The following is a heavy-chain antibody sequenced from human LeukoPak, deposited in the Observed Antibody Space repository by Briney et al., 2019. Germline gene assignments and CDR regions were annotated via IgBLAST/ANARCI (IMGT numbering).Heavy chain of an antibody. Sequence: ASVKVSFKASGYTFTSYAMHWVRQAPGQRLEWMGWINAGNGNTKYSQKFQGRVTITRDTSASTAYMELSSLRSEDTAVYYCARVPVLRYFDWLLSWFDPWGQGTLVTVSS. CDR2: INAGNGNT. J-gene: IGHJ5*02. CDR3: ARVPVLRYFDWLLSWFDP. V-gene: IGHV1-3*01. D-gene: IGHD3-9*01. CDR1: GYTFTSYA.